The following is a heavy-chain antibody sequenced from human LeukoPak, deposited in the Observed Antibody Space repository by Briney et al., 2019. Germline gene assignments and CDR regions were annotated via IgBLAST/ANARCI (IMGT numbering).Heavy chain of an antibody. CDR2: IYYSGST. Sequence: SETLSLTCTVSGGSISSYYWSWIRQPPGKGLEWIGYIYYSGSTNYNPSLKGRVTISVDTSKNQFSLKLSSVTAADTAVYYCARHNSVWSHWFDPWGQGTLVTVSS. V-gene: IGHV4-59*08. CDR1: GGSISSYY. D-gene: IGHD3-10*01. CDR3: ARHNSVWSHWFDP. J-gene: IGHJ5*02.